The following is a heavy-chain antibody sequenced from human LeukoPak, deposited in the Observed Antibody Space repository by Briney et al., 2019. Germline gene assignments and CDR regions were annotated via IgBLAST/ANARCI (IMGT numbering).Heavy chain of an antibody. CDR3: ARVDYSSGYYGMDV. J-gene: IGHJ6*02. CDR1: GYTFTSYD. V-gene: IGHV1-8*01. D-gene: IGHD3-10*01. Sequence: ASVKVSCKASGYTFTSYDINWVRQATGQGLEWMGWMNPNSGNTGYAQKFQGRVTMTRNTSISTAYMELSSLRSEDTAVYYCARVDYSSGYYGMDVWGQGTTVTVSS. CDR2: MNPNSGNT.